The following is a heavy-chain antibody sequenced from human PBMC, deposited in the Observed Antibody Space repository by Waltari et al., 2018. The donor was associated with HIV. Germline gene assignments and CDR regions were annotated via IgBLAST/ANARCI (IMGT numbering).Heavy chain of an antibody. CDR3: ARVSRCSSTSCKDGGWFDP. Sequence: QVQLVQSGAEVKKPGSSVKVSCKASGGTFSSYAISWVRQAPGQGLEWMGGIIPIFGTANYAQKFQGRGTITADKSTSTAYMELSSLRSEDTAVYYCARVSRCSSTSCKDGGWFDPWGQGTLVTVSS. V-gene: IGHV1-69*06. CDR1: GGTFSSYA. D-gene: IGHD2-2*01. CDR2: IIPIFGTA. J-gene: IGHJ5*02.